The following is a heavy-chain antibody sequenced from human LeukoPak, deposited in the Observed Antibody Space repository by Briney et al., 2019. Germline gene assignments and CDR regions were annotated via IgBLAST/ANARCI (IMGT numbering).Heavy chain of an antibody. CDR3: ARGDYGDYFDAFDI. J-gene: IGHJ3*02. CDR2: MNPNSGNT. V-gene: IGHV1-8*01. CDR1: GYTFTSYD. D-gene: IGHD4-17*01. Sequence: ASVKVSCKASGYTFTSYDINWVRQATGRGLEWMGWMNPNSGNTGYAQKFQGRVTMTRNTSISTAYVELSSLRSEDTAVYYCARGDYGDYFDAFDIWGQGTMVTVSS.